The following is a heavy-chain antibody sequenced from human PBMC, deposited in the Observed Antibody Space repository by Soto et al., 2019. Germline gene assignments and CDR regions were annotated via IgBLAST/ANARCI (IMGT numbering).Heavy chain of an antibody. CDR2: IKTDGSST. J-gene: IGHJ4*02. D-gene: IGHD6-19*01. CDR1: GFTFSSYW. CDR3: ARAGRAWSPHHY. V-gene: IGHV3-74*01. Sequence: EVQLVESGGGLVQPGGSLRLSCAASGFTFSSYWMHWVRQAPGKGLVWVSRIKTDGSSTTYADSVKGRFTISRDNAKNPLYLQMNSLSVEDTAVYYCARAGRAWSPHHYWGQGTLVTVSS.